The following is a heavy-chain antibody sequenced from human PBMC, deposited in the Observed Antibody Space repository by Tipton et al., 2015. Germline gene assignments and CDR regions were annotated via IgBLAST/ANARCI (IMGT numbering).Heavy chain of an antibody. D-gene: IGHD6-19*01. V-gene: IGHV4-31*03. CDR3: ARDLAVAGLDY. CDR2: IFYSGSA. Sequence: TLSLTCTVSGGSISGAYNYWSWIRQHPTKGLEWIGYIFYSGSAFYNPSLKSRVTISVDTSENQFSLKLNSVTPEDTAVYYCARDLAVAGLDYWGQGTLVTVSS. CDR1: GGSISGAYNY. J-gene: IGHJ4*02.